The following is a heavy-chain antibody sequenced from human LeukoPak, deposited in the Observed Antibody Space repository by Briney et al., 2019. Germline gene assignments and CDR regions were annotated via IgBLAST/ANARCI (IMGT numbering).Heavy chain of an antibody. Sequence: ASVKVSCKASGCTFTSYGISWVRQAPGQGLEWMGWISAYNGNTNYAQKLQGRVTMTTDTSTSTAYMELRSLRSDDTAVYYCARVLMVRGVSWFDPWGQGTLVTVSS. CDR2: ISAYNGNT. V-gene: IGHV1-18*01. CDR1: GCTFTSYG. CDR3: ARVLMVRGVSWFDP. J-gene: IGHJ5*02. D-gene: IGHD3-10*01.